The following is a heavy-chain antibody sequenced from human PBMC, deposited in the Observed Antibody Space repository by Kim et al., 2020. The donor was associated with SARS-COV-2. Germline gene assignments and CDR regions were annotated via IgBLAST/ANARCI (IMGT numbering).Heavy chain of an antibody. D-gene: IGHD3-22*01. CDR2: ISYDGSNK. V-gene: IGHV3-30*04. Sequence: GGSLRLSCAASGFTFSSYAMHWVRQAPGKGLEWVAVISYDGSNKYYADSVKGRFTISRDNSKNTLYLQMNSLSAEDSAVYSCARGGGTDYYDGSGYSDAFHIWCHGTLFSRSS. CDR1: GFTFSSYA. J-gene: IGHJ3*02. CDR3: ARGGGTDYYDGSGYSDAFHI.